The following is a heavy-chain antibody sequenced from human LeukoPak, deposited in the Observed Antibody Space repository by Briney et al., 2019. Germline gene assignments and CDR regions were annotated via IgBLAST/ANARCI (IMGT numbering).Heavy chain of an antibody. CDR3: ARDNSLRDVAWWFDP. CDR2: INTGNGNT. V-gene: IGHV1-3*03. J-gene: IGHJ5*02. CDR1: GYTFTNYA. D-gene: IGHD5-24*01. Sequence: GASVKVSCKASGYTFTNYAMHWVRQAPGQRLEWMGWINTGNGNTKYSQEFQGRVTITRDMSTTTDYMELSSLRSEDTAVYYCARDNSLRDVAWWFDPWGQGTLVTVSS.